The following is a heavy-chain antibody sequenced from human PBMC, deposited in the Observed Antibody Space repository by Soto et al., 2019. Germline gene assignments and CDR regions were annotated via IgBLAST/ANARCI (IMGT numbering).Heavy chain of an antibody. CDR1: GSISTYY. CDR3: ARRGFGLFYYGTSGSPDFYYYNMDV. D-gene: IGHD3-22*01. CDR2: IYNIGRT. J-gene: IGHJ6*03. V-gene: IGHV4-59*08. Sequence: SETLSLTCTVGSISTYYWNWIRQPPGKGLEWIGYIYNIGRTNYNPSLKSRVTMSIDTSKNQFSLTLKSVTAADTAVYYCARRGFGLFYYGTSGSPDFYYYNMDVWGQGTTVTVSS.